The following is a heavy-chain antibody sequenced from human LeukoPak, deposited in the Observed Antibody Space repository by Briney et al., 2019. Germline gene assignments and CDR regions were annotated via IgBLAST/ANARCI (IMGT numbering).Heavy chain of an antibody. Sequence: GGSLRLSCAPSGFTFSSYSMNWVRQAPGKGLEWVSSISSSSSYIYYADSVKGRFTISRDNDKNSLYLQMNSLRAEDTAVYYCARDRPGIAAAVGAFDIWGQGTMATVSS. CDR1: GFTFSSYS. CDR2: ISSSSSYI. J-gene: IGHJ3*02. CDR3: ARDRPGIAAAVGAFDI. D-gene: IGHD6-13*01. V-gene: IGHV3-21*01.